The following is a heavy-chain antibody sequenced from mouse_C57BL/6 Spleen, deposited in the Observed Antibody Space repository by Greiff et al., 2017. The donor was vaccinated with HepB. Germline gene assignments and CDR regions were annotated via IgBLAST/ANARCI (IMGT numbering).Heavy chain of an antibody. Sequence: EVKLVESGGGLVQPGGSMKLSCVASGFTFSNYWMNWVRQSPEKGLEWVAQIRLKSDNYATHYAESVKGRFTISRDDSKSSVYLQMNNLRAEDTGIYYCTFDYDSLYYFDYWGQGTTLTVSS. CDR3: TFDYDSLYYFDY. CDR1: GFTFSNYW. D-gene: IGHD2-4*01. CDR2: IRLKSDNYAT. J-gene: IGHJ2*01. V-gene: IGHV6-3*01.